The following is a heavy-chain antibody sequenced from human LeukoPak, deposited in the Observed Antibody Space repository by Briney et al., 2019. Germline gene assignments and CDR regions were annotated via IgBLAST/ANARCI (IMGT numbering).Heavy chain of an antibody. V-gene: IGHV3-21*01. J-gene: IGHJ5*02. Sequence: GGSLRLSCAASGFTFSSYSMNWVRQAPGKGLEWVSSISSSSSYIYYADSVKGRFTISRDNAKNSLYLQMNSLRAEDTAVYYCARGSARRMGSNWFDPWGQGTLVTVSS. CDR1: GFTFSSYS. D-gene: IGHD3-10*01. CDR3: ARGSARRMGSNWFDP. CDR2: ISSSSSYI.